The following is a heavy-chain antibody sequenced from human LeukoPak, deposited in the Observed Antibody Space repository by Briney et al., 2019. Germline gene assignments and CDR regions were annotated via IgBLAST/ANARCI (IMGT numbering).Heavy chain of an antibody. J-gene: IGHJ4*02. D-gene: IGHD5-24*01. V-gene: IGHV3-7*04. CDR2: INQAGTEK. CDR3: ARVRGGYYFDY. CDR1: GFTFGSYW. Sequence: PGGSLRLSCAVSGFTFGSYWMSWVRQAPGKGLEWVANINQAGTEKYYVDSVKGRFTISRDNAKNSLFLQMNSLRAEDTAVYFCARVRGGYYFDYWGQGTLVTVSS.